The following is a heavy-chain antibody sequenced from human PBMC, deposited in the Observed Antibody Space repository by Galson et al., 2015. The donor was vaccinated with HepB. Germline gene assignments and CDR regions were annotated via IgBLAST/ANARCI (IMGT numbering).Heavy chain of an antibody. D-gene: IGHD2-15*01. Sequence: SLRLSCAASGFTFSSYGMHWVRQAPGKGLEWVAVISYDGSNKYYADSVKGRFTISRDNSKNTLYLQMNSLRAEDTAVYYCAKVYGGGGWISPLESAFDIWGQGTMVTVSS. J-gene: IGHJ3*02. CDR2: ISYDGSNK. V-gene: IGHV3-30*18. CDR1: GFTFSSYG. CDR3: AKVYGGGGWISPLESAFDI.